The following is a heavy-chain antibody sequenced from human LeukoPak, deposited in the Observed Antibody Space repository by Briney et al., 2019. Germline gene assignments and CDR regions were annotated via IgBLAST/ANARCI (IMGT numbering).Heavy chain of an antibody. V-gene: IGHV3-30*02. Sequence: GGSLRLSCAASGFTFSSYGMQFSNYGMHWVRQAPGQGLEWVAFTRSDGKNKYYADSVKGRFTISRDNTKNTLYLQMNSLRAEDTAFYYCAKLKINSYYYRDFWGKGTTVIVSS. J-gene: IGHJ6*03. CDR2: TRSDGKNK. CDR3: AKLKINSYYYRDF. CDR1: GFTFSSYGMQFSNYG. D-gene: IGHD3-16*01.